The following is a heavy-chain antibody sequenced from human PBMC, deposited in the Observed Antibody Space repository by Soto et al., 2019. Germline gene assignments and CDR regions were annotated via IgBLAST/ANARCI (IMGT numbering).Heavy chain of an antibody. CDR1: GYTFTHYG. V-gene: IGHV1-18*01. CDR3: TRDHAVTEMNDPSWLDP. CDR2: ISAYNGRT. Sequence: ASVKVSCKASGYTFTHYGISWVRQAPGQGLEWMGWISAYNGRTDYARNFQGRLTMTTDTSTSTAYMELRSLTSDDTAVYYCTRDHAVTEMNDPSWLDPWGQGPLVTVSS. J-gene: IGHJ5*02. D-gene: IGHD4-4*01.